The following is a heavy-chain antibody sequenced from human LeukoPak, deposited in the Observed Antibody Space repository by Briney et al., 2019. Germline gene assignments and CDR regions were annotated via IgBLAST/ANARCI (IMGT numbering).Heavy chain of an antibody. J-gene: IGHJ4*02. Sequence: GGSLRLSCAASGFTFSSYSMNWVRQAPGKGLEWVSSISSSSSYIYYADSVKGRFTISRDNAKNSLYLQMNSLRAEDTAVYYRARGGRLVGPKGYWGQGTLVTVSS. D-gene: IGHD1-26*01. V-gene: IGHV3-21*01. CDR1: GFTFSSYS. CDR3: ARGGRLVGPKGY. CDR2: ISSSSSYI.